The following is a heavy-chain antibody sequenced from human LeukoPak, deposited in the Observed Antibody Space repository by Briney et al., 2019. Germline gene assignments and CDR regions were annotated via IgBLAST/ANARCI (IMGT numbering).Heavy chain of an antibody. CDR1: GGSISSGGYY. CDR3: ARESRGYGQNYYYYGMDV. J-gene: IGHJ6*02. D-gene: IGHD5-12*01. CDR2: IYYSGST. Sequence: SETLSLTCTVSGGSISSGGYYWSWIRQHPGKGLEWIGYIYYSGSTYYNPSLKSRVTISVDTSKNQFSLKLSSVTAADTAVYYCARESRGYGQNYYYYGMDVWGQGTTVTVSS. V-gene: IGHV4-31*03.